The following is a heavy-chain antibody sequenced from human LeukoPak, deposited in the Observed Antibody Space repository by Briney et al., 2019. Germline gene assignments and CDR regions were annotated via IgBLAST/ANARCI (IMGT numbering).Heavy chain of an antibody. CDR1: GGSISSSSYY. CDR3: ASVGQWLYYFDY. Sequence: SETLSLTCTVSGGSISSSSYYWGWIRQPPGKGLEWIGSIYYSGSTYYNPSLKSRVTISVDTSKNQFSLKMSSVTAADSAVYYCASVGQWLYYFDYWGQGTLVTVSS. D-gene: IGHD6-19*01. J-gene: IGHJ4*02. V-gene: IGHV4-39*01. CDR2: IYYSGST.